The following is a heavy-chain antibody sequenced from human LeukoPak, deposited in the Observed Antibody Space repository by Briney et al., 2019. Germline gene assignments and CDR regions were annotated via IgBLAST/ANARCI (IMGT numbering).Heavy chain of an antibody. Sequence: ASVKVSCKVSGYTLTELSMHWVRQAPGKGLEWLGGFDPEDGETIYAQKFQGRVTMTEDTSTDTAYMELSSLRSEDTAVYYCAAVPHPYYYDSSGYYNYYMDVWGKGTTVTVSS. V-gene: IGHV1-24*01. D-gene: IGHD3-22*01. CDR3: AAVPHPYYYDSSGYYNYYMDV. CDR2: FDPEDGET. J-gene: IGHJ6*03. CDR1: GYTLTELS.